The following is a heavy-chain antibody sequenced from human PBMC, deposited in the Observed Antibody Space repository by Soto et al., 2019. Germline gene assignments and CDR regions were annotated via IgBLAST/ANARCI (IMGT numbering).Heavy chain of an antibody. Sequence: QVQLVQSGAEVKKPGSSVKVSCKASGGTFNKYAIDWVRQAPGQGLEWMGGGIPLFGTANYAQKFQGRVTITADEAASTAFMELSSLRSDDTAVYYCARQFDYDTSGLYYAYWGQGTLITVSS. CDR1: GGTFNKYA. CDR2: GIPLFGTA. J-gene: IGHJ4*02. D-gene: IGHD3-22*01. CDR3: ARQFDYDTSGLYYAY. V-gene: IGHV1-69*01.